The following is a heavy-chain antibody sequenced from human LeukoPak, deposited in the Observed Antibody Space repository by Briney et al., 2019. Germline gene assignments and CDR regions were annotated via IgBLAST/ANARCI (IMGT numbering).Heavy chain of an antibody. D-gene: IGHD1-1*01. J-gene: IGHJ4*02. Sequence: PSETLSLTCTVSGGSISSSSYYWGWIRQPPGKGLEWIRSIYYSGSTYYNPSLKSRVTISVDTSKNQFSLKLSSVTAADTAVYYCARGTYYFDYWGQGTLVTVSS. CDR1: GGSISSSSYY. CDR2: IYYSGST. CDR3: ARGTYYFDY. V-gene: IGHV4-39*07.